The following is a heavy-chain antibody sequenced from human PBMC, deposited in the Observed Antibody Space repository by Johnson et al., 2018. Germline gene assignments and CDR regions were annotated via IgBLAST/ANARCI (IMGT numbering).Heavy chain of an antibody. CDR3: ARHKDNTGWAD. D-gene: IGHD6-19*01. CDR2: IMPIFGTP. Sequence: VQLLETGAEVKKPGSSVNVSCKASGGTFSSYGITWVRQAPGQGLEWLGEIMPIFGTPNYAQKFQGRVTINADWSTSTAYMDLTSLRSEDTAVYYCARHKDNTGWADWGQGTLLTVSS. V-gene: IGHV1-69*01. CDR1: GGTFSSYG. J-gene: IGHJ4*02.